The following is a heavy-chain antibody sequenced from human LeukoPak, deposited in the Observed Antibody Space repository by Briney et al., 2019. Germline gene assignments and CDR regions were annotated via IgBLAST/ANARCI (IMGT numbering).Heavy chain of an antibody. D-gene: IGHD3-22*01. CDR2: IYYSGST. CDR1: GGSISSYY. J-gene: IGHJ3*02. Sequence: SETLSLTCTVSGGSISSYYWSWIRQPPGKGLEWIGYIYYSGSTNYNPSLKSRVTISVDTSKNQFSLKLSSVTAADTAVYYCARGVVGYDSSGSDAFDIWGQGTMVTVSS. V-gene: IGHV4-59*01. CDR3: ARGVVGYDSSGSDAFDI.